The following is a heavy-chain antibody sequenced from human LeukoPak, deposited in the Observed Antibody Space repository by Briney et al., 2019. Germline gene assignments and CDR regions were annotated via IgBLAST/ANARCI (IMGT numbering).Heavy chain of an antibody. CDR2: IISDGSST. Sequence: PGGSLRLSCAASGFTFSRYWMHWVRQAPGKGLVWVSRIISDGSSTSYADSVKGRFTISRDNAKNTLYLQVNSLRAEDTAVYYCARGMYYYGSGSYYRVDSFDIWGQGTMVTVSS. D-gene: IGHD3-10*01. CDR1: GFTFSRYW. V-gene: IGHV3-74*01. J-gene: IGHJ3*02. CDR3: ARGMYYYGSGSYYRVDSFDI.